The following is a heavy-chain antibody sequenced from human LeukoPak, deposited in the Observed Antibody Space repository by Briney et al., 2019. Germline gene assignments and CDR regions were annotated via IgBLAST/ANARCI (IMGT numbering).Heavy chain of an antibody. V-gene: IGHV3-7*01. CDR2: INPDGNKK. J-gene: IGHJ4*02. CDR1: GFTFSNYW. D-gene: IGHD5-18*01. Sequence: GGSLRLSCTASGFTFSNYWMSWVRQAPGKGLEWVASINPDGNKKYSADSVKGRFTISRDNAENSLYLQMNSLRVEDTAFYYCARDLAYSRLDYWGQGMLVTVSS. CDR3: ARDLAYSRLDY.